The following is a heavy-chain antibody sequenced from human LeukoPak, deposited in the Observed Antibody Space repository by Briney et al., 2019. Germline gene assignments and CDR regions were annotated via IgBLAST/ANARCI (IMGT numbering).Heavy chain of an antibody. CDR2: ISAYNGNT. J-gene: IGHJ6*02. Sequence: ASVKVSCKATGFTFTSYGVSWVRQAPGQGLEWMGWISAYNGNTNSAQKLQGRVTMTADTSTRTAYMELRSLASDDTAVYYCARAYDGVPTAYYYYGMDVWGQGTMVTVSS. CDR1: GFTFTSYG. D-gene: IGHD2-2*01. CDR3: ARAYDGVPTAYYYYGMDV. V-gene: IGHV1-18*01.